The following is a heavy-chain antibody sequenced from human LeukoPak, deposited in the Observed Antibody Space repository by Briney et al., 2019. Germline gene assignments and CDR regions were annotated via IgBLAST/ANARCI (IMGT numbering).Heavy chain of an antibody. CDR1: GFTFSSYS. D-gene: IGHD3-3*01. Sequence: GGSLRLSCAASGFTFSSYSMNWVRQAPGKGLEWVSYISSSSSTIYYADSVKGRFTISRDNAKNSLYLQMNSLRAEDTAGYYCARSYDFWSGYYPRFDYWGQGTLVTVSS. V-gene: IGHV3-48*01. J-gene: IGHJ4*02. CDR2: ISSSSSTI. CDR3: ARSYDFWSGYYPRFDY.